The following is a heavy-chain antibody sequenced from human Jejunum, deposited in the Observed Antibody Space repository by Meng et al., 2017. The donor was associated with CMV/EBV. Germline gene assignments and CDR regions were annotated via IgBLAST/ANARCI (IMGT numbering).Heavy chain of an antibody. J-gene: IGHJ4*03. V-gene: IGHV3-23*01. CDR2: IRDSGDNT. Sequence: FSGYGMSGVGQEPGKGMEWVAAIRDSGDNTYYAGSVTGRFTIYRDNSHNTSYLQMHSLRDEDTAVYYCARALGLGAVMQNYDGFDLWGQGTVVTVSS. CDR3: ARALGLGAVMQNYDGFDL. D-gene: IGHD3-16*01. CDR1: FSGYG.